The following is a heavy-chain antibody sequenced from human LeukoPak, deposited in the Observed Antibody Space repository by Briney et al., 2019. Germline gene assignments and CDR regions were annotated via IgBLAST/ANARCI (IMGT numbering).Heavy chain of an antibody. J-gene: IGHJ6*02. CDR1: GFTFSDYY. Sequence: GGSLRLSCAASGFTFSDYYMSWIRQAPGKGLEWVSYISSSGSTIYYADSVKGRFTTSRDNAKNSLYLQMNSLRAEDTAVYYCARRSLLWFGELLSPPYYGMDVWGQGTTVTVSS. V-gene: IGHV3-11*01. D-gene: IGHD3-10*01. CDR2: ISSSGSTI. CDR3: ARRSLLWFGELLSPPYYGMDV.